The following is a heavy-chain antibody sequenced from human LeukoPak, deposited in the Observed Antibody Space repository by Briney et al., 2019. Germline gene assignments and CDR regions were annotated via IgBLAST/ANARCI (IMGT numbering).Heavy chain of an antibody. J-gene: IGHJ4*02. CDR2: ISSSSSYI. Sequence: GGSLRLSCAASGFTFSSYSMNWVRQAPGKGLEWVSYISSSSSYIYYADSVKGRFTISRDNAKNSLYLQMNSLRAEDTAVYYCARDPNIYYGSGSYFDYWGQGTLVTVSS. CDR3: ARDPNIYYGSGSYFDY. D-gene: IGHD3-10*01. CDR1: GFTFSSYS. V-gene: IGHV3-21*05.